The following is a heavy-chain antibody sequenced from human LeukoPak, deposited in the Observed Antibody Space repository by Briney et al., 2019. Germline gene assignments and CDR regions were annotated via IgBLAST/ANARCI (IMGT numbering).Heavy chain of an antibody. V-gene: IGHV3-48*01. CDR3: ARGYSSSWTIDY. J-gene: IGHJ4*02. Sequence: GGSLRLSCAASRFPFSSSSMNWVRLAPGKELEWVSYISSSGSTLYYADSVKGRFTISRDNAKNSLYLQMNSLRAEDTAVYYCARGYSSSWTIDYWGQGSLVTVSS. D-gene: IGHD6-13*01. CDR2: ISSSGSTL. CDR1: RFPFSSSS.